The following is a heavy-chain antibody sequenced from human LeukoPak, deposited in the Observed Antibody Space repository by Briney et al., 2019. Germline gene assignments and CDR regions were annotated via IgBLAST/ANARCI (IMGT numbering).Heavy chain of an antibody. Sequence: PGGSLRLSCAASGFTFSSYAMSWVRQAPGKGLDWVSAISGSGTTTYYADSVKGRFTISRDISKNMLYLQMNSLRAEDTAVYYCAKPLSAASGTDFHYWGQGTLVTVSS. CDR3: AKPLSAASGTDFHY. CDR2: ISGSGTTT. D-gene: IGHD6-13*01. CDR1: GFTFSSYA. J-gene: IGHJ4*02. V-gene: IGHV3-23*01.